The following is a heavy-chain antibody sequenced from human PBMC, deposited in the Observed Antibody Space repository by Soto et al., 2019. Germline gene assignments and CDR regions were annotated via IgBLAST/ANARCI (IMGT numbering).Heavy chain of an antibody. Sequence: QVQLVESGGGLVKPGGSLRLSCAASGFTFSDYYMSWIRQAPGKGLEWVSYISSSSSYTNYADSVKGRFTISRANAKNSLYPHMNSRRADDPAVYYCARDESHGSGSIDYWGQGTLVTVSS. CDR1: GFTFSDYY. V-gene: IGHV3-11*06. J-gene: IGHJ4*02. CDR3: ARDESHGSGSIDY. CDR2: ISSSSSYT. D-gene: IGHD3-10*01.